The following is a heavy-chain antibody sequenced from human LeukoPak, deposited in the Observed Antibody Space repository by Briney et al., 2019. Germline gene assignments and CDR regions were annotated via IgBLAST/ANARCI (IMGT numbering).Heavy chain of an antibody. CDR1: GGSISSYY. V-gene: IGHV4-59*01. J-gene: IGHJ5*02. Sequence: PSETLSLTCTVSGGSISSYYWSWIRLPPGKGLEWIGYLSKSGNTNYSPSLKSRVTIFGDTSENQFFLKLSSVTAADTAVYYCARDSSEWVAQHFDPWGQGILVTVSS. CDR3: ARDSSEWVAQHFDP. CDR2: LSKSGNT. D-gene: IGHD6-19*01.